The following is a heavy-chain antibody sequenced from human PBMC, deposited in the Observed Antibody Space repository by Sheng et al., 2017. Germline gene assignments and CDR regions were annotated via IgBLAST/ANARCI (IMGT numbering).Heavy chain of an antibody. D-gene: IGHD6-13*01. J-gene: IGHJ2*01. CDR3: ARVPPPYSTNRYFDL. V-gene: IGHV4-38-2*01. CDR1: GYSISSGYY. Sequence: QVQLQESGPGLVKPSETLSLTCAVSGYSISSGYYWGWIRQPPGKGLEWIGSIYHSGSTYYNPSLKSRVTISVDTSKNQFSLKLSSVTAADTAVYYCARVPPPYSTNRYFDLWGRGTLVTVSS. CDR2: IYHSGST.